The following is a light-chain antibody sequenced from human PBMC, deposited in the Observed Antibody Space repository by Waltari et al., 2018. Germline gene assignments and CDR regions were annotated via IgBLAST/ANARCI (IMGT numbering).Light chain of an antibody. V-gene: IGLV2-14*03. CDR2: DVS. Sequence: QSALTQPASVSGSPGQSITIFCTGTSSDVGGYNYVSWYQQHPGKAPKLVIYDVSYWPSGVSNRFSGSKSGKTASLTISGLQAEDEADYYCSSYTSSSTLVFGGGTKLTVL. CDR1: SSDVGGYNY. CDR3: SSYTSSSTLV. J-gene: IGLJ2*01.